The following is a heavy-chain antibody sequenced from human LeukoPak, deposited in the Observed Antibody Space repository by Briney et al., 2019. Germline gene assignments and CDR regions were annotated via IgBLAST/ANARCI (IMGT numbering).Heavy chain of an antibody. CDR1: GGSISSSSYY. CDR3: ARRTPQGGSYSFDY. Sequence: SETLSLTCTVSGGSISSSSYYWGWIRQPPGKGLEWIGSIYYSGSTYYNPSLKSRVTISVGTSKNQFSLKLSSVTAADTAVYYCARRTPQGGSYSFDYWGQGTLVTVSS. V-gene: IGHV4-39*07. D-gene: IGHD1-26*01. J-gene: IGHJ4*02. CDR2: IYYSGST.